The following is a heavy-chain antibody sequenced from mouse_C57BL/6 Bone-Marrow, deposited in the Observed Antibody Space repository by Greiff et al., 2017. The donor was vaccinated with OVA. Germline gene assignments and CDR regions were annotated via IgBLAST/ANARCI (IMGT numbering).Heavy chain of an antibody. CDR3: ARLLLRRGYYAMDY. Sequence: VQVVESGPELVKPGASVKISCKASGYAFSSSWMNWVKQRPGKGLEWIGRIYPGDGDTNYNGKFKGKATLTADKSSSTAYMQLSSLTSEDSAVYFCARLLLRRGYYAMDYWGQGTSVTVSS. D-gene: IGHD1-1*01. CDR2: IYPGDGDT. V-gene: IGHV1-82*01. CDR1: GYAFSSSW. J-gene: IGHJ4*01.